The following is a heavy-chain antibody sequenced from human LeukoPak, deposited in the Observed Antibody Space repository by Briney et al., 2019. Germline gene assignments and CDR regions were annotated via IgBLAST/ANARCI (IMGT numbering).Heavy chain of an antibody. CDR3: TTFDHSSGWL. CDR2: IKSKTDGGTT. CDR1: GFSFDDYD. V-gene: IGHV3-15*01. D-gene: IGHD6-19*01. J-gene: IGHJ4*02. Sequence: PGGSLRLSCAASGFSFDDYDMNWVRQAPGKGLEWVGRIKSKTDGGTTDYAAPVKGRFTISRDDSKDTLYLQMNSLKTEDTAVYFCTTFDHSSGWLWGQGTLVTVSS.